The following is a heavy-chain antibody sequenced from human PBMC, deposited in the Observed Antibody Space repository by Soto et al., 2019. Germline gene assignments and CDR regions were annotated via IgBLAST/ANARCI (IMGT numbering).Heavy chain of an antibody. Sequence: QVQLVQSGAEVKKPGASVKVSCKASGYTFTGFYMHWGRQAPGQGPEWMGWINPNTSGTSYAQKFQGWVALTRDTSINTGYMELSRLSSDDTAVYYCARDLWGYSGIKGYFYGMDVWGQGTTVTISS. D-gene: IGHD5-12*01. CDR1: GYTFTGFY. V-gene: IGHV1-2*04. J-gene: IGHJ6*02. CDR3: ARDLWGYSGIKGYFYGMDV. CDR2: INPNTSGT.